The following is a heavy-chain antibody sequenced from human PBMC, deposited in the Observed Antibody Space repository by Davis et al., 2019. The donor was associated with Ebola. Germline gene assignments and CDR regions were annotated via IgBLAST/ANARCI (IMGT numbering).Heavy chain of an antibody. CDR1: GFTFSNFA. Sequence: PGGSLRLSCAASGFTFSNFAMNWVRQAPGKGLEWVSYISSSSSSIYYADSVRDRITISRDNAKNSLYLQMNSLRDEDTAVYYCARVRSSSWYETPFDYWGQGTLVTVSS. V-gene: IGHV3-48*02. CDR3: ARVRSSSWYETPFDY. D-gene: IGHD6-13*01. J-gene: IGHJ4*02. CDR2: ISSSSSSI.